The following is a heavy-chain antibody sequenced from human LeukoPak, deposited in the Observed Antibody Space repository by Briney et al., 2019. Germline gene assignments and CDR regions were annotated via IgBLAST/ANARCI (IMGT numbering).Heavy chain of an antibody. D-gene: IGHD6-13*01. J-gene: IGHJ4*02. CDR2: IKPNSGGT. V-gene: IGHV1-2*02. CDR3: ARIGYRAPYSIDY. Sequence: ASVKVSCKASGYTFTDYYMHWVRQAPGQGLEWMGWIKPNSGGTNYAQKFQGRVTMTRDTSISTAYMELSRLTSDDTAVFYCARIGYRAPYSIDYWGQGSLVSVSS. CDR1: GYTFTDYY.